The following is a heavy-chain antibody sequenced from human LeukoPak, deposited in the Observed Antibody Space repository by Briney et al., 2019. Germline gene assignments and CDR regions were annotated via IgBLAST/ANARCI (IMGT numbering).Heavy chain of an antibody. CDR1: GFTLSSYG. V-gene: IGHV3-23*01. D-gene: IGHD3-9*01. CDR3: AKGPNSATHYSIFFDC. Sequence: GGSLRLSCAASGFTLSSYGMSWVRRAPGKGLEWVSTISDSGDDTYYADSVKGRFTISRDDSKNTLYLQMTSLRAEDTAFYYCAKGPNSATHYSIFFDCWGPGTLVTVS. CDR2: ISDSGDDT. J-gene: IGHJ4*02.